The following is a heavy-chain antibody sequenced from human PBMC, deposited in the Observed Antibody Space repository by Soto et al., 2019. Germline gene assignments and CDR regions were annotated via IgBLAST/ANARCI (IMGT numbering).Heavy chain of an antibody. CDR2: IIPILGIA. Sequence: QVQLVQSGAEVKKPGSSVKVSCKASGGTFSSYTISWVRQAPGQGLEWMGRIIPILGIANYAQKFQGRVTXTEXKSTSTAYMELSSLRSEDTAVFYCARYGSGRGFDYWGQGTLVTVSS. J-gene: IGHJ4*02. CDR1: GGTFSSYT. V-gene: IGHV1-69*02. D-gene: IGHD3-10*01. CDR3: ARYGSGRGFDY.